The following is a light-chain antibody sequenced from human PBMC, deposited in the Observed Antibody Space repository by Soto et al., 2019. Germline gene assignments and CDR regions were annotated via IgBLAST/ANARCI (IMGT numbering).Light chain of an antibody. Sequence: EDVLTQSPATLSLSPGERATLSCRASQSVSSNLAWYQQKPGQAPRPLIYGASSRATGAPDRFSGSGSGTDFTLTISRLEPEDSAVYYCQQYGSSPWTFGQGTKVDI. CDR2: GAS. CDR3: QQYGSSPWT. V-gene: IGKV3-20*01. J-gene: IGKJ1*01. CDR1: QSVSSN.